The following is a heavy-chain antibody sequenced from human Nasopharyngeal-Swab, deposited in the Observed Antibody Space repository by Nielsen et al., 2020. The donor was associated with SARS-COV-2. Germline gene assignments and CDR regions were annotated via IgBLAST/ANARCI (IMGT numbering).Heavy chain of an antibody. CDR1: GFTFSSYA. J-gene: IGHJ4*02. CDR2: ISGSGGST. CDR3: AKVRGVGSTEDHFDF. Sequence: GESLKISCAASGFTFSSYAMSWVRQAPGKGLEWVSVISGSGGSTYYADSVKGRFTISRDTSKNTVYVQMNSLRAEDTAVYYCAKVRGVGSTEDHFDFWGQGTLVTVSS. D-gene: IGHD3-10*01. V-gene: IGHV3-23*01.